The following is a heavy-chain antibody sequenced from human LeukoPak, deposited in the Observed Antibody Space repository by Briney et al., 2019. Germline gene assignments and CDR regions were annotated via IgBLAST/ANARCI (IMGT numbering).Heavy chain of an antibody. CDR3: ARSVRGVIMSDY. J-gene: IGHJ4*02. V-gene: IGHV1-18*01. D-gene: IGHD3-10*01. CDR2: ISAYNGNT. Sequence: ASVKVSCKASGYTFTSYGISWVRQAPGQGLERMGWISAYNGNTNYAQKLQGRVTMTTDTSTSTAYMELRSLRSDDTAVYYCARSVRGVIMSDYWGQGTLVTVSS. CDR1: GYTFTSYG.